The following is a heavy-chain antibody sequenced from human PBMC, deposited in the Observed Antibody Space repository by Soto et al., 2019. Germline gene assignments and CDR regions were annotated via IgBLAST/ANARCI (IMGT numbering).Heavy chain of an antibody. CDR1: GFTFGDYA. D-gene: IGHD2-2*03. V-gene: IGHV3-49*03. CDR2: IRSKAYGGTT. J-gene: IGHJ6*02. Sequence: PGGSLRLSCTASGFTFGDYAMSWFRQAPGKGLEWVGFIRSKAYGGTTEYAASVKGRFTISRDDSKSIAYLQMNSLKTEDTAVYYCTRDVDILTPLMFRDTYGYYYYGMDVWGQGTTVTVSS. CDR3: TRDVDILTPLMFRDTYGYYYYGMDV.